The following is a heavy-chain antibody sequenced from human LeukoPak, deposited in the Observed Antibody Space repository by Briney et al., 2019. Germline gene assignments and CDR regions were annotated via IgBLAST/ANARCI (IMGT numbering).Heavy chain of an antibody. Sequence: SGTLSLTCAVSGASISSSNWWSWVRQPPGKGLEWIGEIYHSGSTNYNPSLKSRVTISVDKSKNQFSLKLSSVTAADTAVYYCARDKKADYDILTGYSSPNYGMDVWGKGTTVTVSS. J-gene: IGHJ6*04. CDR1: GASISSSNW. CDR3: ARDKKADYDILTGYSSPNYGMDV. CDR2: IYHSGST. V-gene: IGHV4-4*02. D-gene: IGHD3-9*01.